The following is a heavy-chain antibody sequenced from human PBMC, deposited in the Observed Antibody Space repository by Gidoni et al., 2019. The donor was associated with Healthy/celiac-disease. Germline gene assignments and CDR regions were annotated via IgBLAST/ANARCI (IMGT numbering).Heavy chain of an antibody. Sequence: QVQLQQSGPGPVKPSQTLPLTCAISGDSVSSNSAAWNWIRQSPSRGLEWLGRTYYRSKWYNDYAVSVKSRITINPDTSKNQFSLQLNSVTPEDTAVYYCARDPMVRGVIGTNWFDPWGQGTLVTVSS. CDR3: ARDPMVRGVIGTNWFDP. J-gene: IGHJ5*02. D-gene: IGHD3-10*01. V-gene: IGHV6-1*01. CDR2: TYYRSKWYN. CDR1: GDSVSSNSAA.